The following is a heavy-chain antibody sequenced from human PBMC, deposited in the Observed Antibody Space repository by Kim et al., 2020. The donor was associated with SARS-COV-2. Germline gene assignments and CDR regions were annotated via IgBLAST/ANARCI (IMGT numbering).Heavy chain of an antibody. Sequence: YYRGRTHYNPSHKSLVPISVDTSKNQLSLEPSSVTAADPAVYYCARGFDPWGQGTLVTVSS. J-gene: IGHJ5*02. CDR3: ARGFDP. CDR2: YYRGRT. V-gene: IGHV4-59*08.